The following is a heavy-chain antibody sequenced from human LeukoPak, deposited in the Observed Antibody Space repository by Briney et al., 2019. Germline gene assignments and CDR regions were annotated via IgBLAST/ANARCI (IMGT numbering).Heavy chain of an antibody. CDR1: GFTFSSYA. J-gene: IGHJ4*02. D-gene: IGHD5-12*01. V-gene: IGHV3-23*01. Sequence: GGSLRLSCAASGFTFSSYAMSWVRQAPGKGLEWXXAISGSGGSTYYADSVKGRFTISRDNSKNTLYLQMNSLRAEDTAVYYCAKDDYSGYDQTFDYWGQGTLVTVSS. CDR3: AKDDYSGYDQTFDY. CDR2: ISGSGGST.